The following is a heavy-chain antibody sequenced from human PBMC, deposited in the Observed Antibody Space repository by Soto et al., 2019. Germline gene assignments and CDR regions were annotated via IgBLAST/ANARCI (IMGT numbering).Heavy chain of an antibody. D-gene: IGHD2-2*01. V-gene: IGHV3-48*01. Sequence: GGSLRLSCAASGFTFSSYSMNWVRQAPGKGLEWVSYISSSSSTIYYADSVKGRFTISRDNAKNSLYLQMNSLSAEDTAIYYCLIYCKSTTCRGFDPWGQGSLVTVSS. CDR2: ISSSSSTI. CDR1: GFTFSSYS. J-gene: IGHJ5*02. CDR3: LIYCKSTTCRGFDP.